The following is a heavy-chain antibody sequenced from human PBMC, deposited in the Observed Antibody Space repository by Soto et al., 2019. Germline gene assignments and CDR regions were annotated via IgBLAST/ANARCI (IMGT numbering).Heavy chain of an antibody. CDR1: GYTLTELS. V-gene: IGHV1-24*01. CDR3: ATSQGYYDSSGYYYYGMDV. D-gene: IGHD3-22*01. Sequence: ASVKVSCKVSGYTLTELSMHWVRQAPGKGLEWMGGFDPEDGETIYAQKFQGRVTMTEDTSTDTAYMELSSLRSEDTAVYYCATSQGYYDSSGYYYYGMDVWGQGTTVTV. J-gene: IGHJ6*02. CDR2: FDPEDGET.